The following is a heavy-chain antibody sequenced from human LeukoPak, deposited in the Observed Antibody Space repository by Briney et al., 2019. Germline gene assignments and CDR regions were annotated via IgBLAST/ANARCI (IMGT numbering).Heavy chain of an antibody. CDR1: GFTFSSNS. Sequence: GGSLRLSCAASGFTFSSNSMNWVRQAPGKGLEWISFISNSGNSIYYADSVRGRFTISRDNAKNSLYLQMNTLRAEDTAVYYCARDFSLTYWGQGALVTVSS. CDR2: ISNSGNSI. J-gene: IGHJ4*02. V-gene: IGHV3-48*01. D-gene: IGHD2/OR15-2a*01. CDR3: ARDFSLTY.